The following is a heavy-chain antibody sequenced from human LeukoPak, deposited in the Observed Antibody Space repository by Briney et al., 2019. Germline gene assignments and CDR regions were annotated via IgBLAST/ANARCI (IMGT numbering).Heavy chain of an antibody. V-gene: IGHV3-21*01. Sequence: GGSLRLSCAASGFTFSIYSMNWVRRAPGKGLEWVSSITSGTTYIYYADSVRGRFTLSRDNAKNSLYLQMNSLRAEDTAVYYCARWPYSSSYYFDYWGQGTLVTVSS. CDR3: ARWPYSSSYYFDY. J-gene: IGHJ4*02. D-gene: IGHD6-6*01. CDR1: GFTFSIYS. CDR2: ITSGTTYI.